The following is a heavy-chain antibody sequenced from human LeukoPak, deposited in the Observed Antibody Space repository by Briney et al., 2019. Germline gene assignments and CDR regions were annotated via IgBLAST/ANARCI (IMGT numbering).Heavy chain of an antibody. CDR1: GYSISSGYY. CDR2: IYHSGST. V-gene: IGHV4-38-2*02. J-gene: IGHJ6*03. D-gene: IGHD5-18*01. Sequence: SETLSLTCTVSGYSISSGYYWSWIRQPPGKGLEWIGEIYHSGSTNYNPSLKSRVTISVDTSKNQFSLKLSSVTAADTAVYYCAGGYCYGSTYYYMDVWGKGTTVTISS. CDR3: AGGYCYGSTYYYMDV.